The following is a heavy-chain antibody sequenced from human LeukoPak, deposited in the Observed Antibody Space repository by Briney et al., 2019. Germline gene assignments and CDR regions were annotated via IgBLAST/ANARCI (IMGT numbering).Heavy chain of an antibody. CDR1: GDSISSGNYY. V-gene: IGHV4-61*02. Sequence: SETLSLTCTVSGDSISSGNYYWSWIRQPAGKGLEWIGRIYTSGGTNYNPSLKSQVTISVDTSKNQFSLKLSSVTAADTAVYYCARDPWELTWPHFDYWGQGTLVTVSS. J-gene: IGHJ4*02. CDR2: IYTSGGT. D-gene: IGHD1-26*01. CDR3: ARDPWELTWPHFDY.